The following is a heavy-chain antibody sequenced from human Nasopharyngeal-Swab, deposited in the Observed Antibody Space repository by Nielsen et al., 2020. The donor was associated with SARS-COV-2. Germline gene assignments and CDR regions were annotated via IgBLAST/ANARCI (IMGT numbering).Heavy chain of an antibody. CDR2: IYYSGST. Sequence: SETLSLTCTVSGGSISSSSYYWGWIRQPPGKGLEWIGSIYYSGSTYYNPSLKSRVTISVDTSKNQFSLKLSSVTAADTAVYYCARHQEFTIFGVAIRGAFDIWGQGTMVTVSS. V-gene: IGHV4-39*01. D-gene: IGHD3-3*01. J-gene: IGHJ3*02. CDR1: GGSISSSSYY. CDR3: ARHQEFTIFGVAIRGAFDI.